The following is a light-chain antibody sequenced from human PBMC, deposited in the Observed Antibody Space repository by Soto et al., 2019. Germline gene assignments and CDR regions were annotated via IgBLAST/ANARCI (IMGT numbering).Light chain of an antibody. V-gene: IGKV3-20*01. Sequence: EVVLTQSPDTLSSSPGERVTLSCRASQTIINNYLAWYQQKPGQAPRLLIYDASTRATGIPDRFSGSESGTDCTLTIRRLEPEDFAVYYCHQYGDSPPFTFGQGTRLDIK. J-gene: IGKJ5*01. CDR3: HQYGDSPPFT. CDR1: QTIINNY. CDR2: DAS.